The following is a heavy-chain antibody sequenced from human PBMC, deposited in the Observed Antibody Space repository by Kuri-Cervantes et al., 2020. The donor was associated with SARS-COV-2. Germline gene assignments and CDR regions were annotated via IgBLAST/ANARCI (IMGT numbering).Heavy chain of an antibody. D-gene: IGHD1-1*01. V-gene: IGHV3-49*04. CDR1: GFTFGDYA. CDR2: IRSKAYGGTT. J-gene: IGHJ6*01. CDR3: VKDQLERLHYYYGMDV. Sequence: GESLKISCTASGFTFGDYAMSWVRQAPGKGLEWVGFIRSKAYGGTTEYAASVKGRFTISRDNSKNTLYLQMNSLRAEDTAVYYCVKDQLERLHYYYGMDVWGQGTMVTVSS.